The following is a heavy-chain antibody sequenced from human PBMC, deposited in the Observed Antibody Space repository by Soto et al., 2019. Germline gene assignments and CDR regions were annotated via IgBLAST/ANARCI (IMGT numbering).Heavy chain of an antibody. CDR2: ISSSGVST. CDR3: ARGGLSVLYIDY. J-gene: IGHJ4*02. V-gene: IGHV3-23*01. CDR1: GFTFNSYA. Sequence: EVQLLESGGGLVQPGGSLRLSCAASGFTFNSYAMSWVRQAPGKGLEWVSGISSSGVSTFYADSVKGRFTISRDNSKNTLSLQMNSLRAEDTAVYYCARGGLSVLYIDYWGQGTLVTVSP. D-gene: IGHD2-8*02.